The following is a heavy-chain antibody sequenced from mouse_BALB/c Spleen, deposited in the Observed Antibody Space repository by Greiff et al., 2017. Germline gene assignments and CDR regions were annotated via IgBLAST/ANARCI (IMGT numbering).Heavy chain of an antibody. CDR2: ISNLAYSI. D-gene: IGHD2-2*01. CDR1: GFTFSDYG. J-gene: IGHJ1*01. V-gene: IGHV5-15*02. CDR3: ARDPGYDDWYFDV. Sequence: DVMLVESGGGLVQPGGSRKLSCAASGFTFSDYGMAWVRQAPGKGPEWVAFISNLAYSIYYADTVTGRFTISRENAKNTLYLEMSSLRSEDTAMYYCARDPGYDDWYFDVWGAGTTVTVSS.